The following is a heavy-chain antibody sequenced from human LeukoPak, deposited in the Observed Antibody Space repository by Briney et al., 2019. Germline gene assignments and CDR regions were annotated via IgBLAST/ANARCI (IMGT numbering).Heavy chain of an antibody. D-gene: IGHD3-22*01. CDR1: GFTFSSYA. Sequence: GGSLRLSCAASGFTFSSYAMSWVRQAPGKGLEWVSAISGSGGSTYYADSVKGRFTMSRDNSKNTVYLQMNRLRAEDTAVYYGAKDRIVVVITAWFDPWGQGTLVTVSS. CDR3: AKDRIVVVITAWFDP. V-gene: IGHV3-23*01. CDR2: ISGSGGST. J-gene: IGHJ5*02.